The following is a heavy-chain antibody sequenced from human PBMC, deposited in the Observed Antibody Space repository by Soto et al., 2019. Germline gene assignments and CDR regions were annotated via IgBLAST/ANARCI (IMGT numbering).Heavy chain of an antibody. CDR2: INAGNGNT. D-gene: IGHD3-10*01. CDR3: SGDSPTTMVRGVIMYAFDI. CDR1: GYTFTSYA. Sequence: QVQLVQSGAEVKKPGASVKVSCKASGYTFTSYAMHWVRQAPGQRLEWMGWINAGNGNTKYSQKFQGRVTITGDTTASTGYMELSSLRSEDTAVYYCSGDSPTTMVRGVIMYAFDIWGQGTMVNVSS. J-gene: IGHJ3*02. V-gene: IGHV1-3*01.